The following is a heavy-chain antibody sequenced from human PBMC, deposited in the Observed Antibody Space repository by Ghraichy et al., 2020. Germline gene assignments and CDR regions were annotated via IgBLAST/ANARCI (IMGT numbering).Heavy chain of an antibody. D-gene: IGHD2-15*01. CDR3: ASLMVVSRGGFDY. Sequence: GSLRLSCTVSGGSISNYYWSWIRQPPGKGLEWIGYIYYSGSTNYNPSLKSRLTISVDTSKNQFSMKLTSVTAADTAVYYCASLMVVSRGGFDYWGQGTLVTVSS. V-gene: IGHV4-59*01. CDR2: IYYSGST. J-gene: IGHJ4*02. CDR1: GGSISNYY.